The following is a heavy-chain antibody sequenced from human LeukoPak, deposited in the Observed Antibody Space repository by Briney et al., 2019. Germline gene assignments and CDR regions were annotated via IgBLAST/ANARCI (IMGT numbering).Heavy chain of an antibody. V-gene: IGHV2-70*11. J-gene: IGHJ6*03. CDR2: IDWDDYK. CDR1: GFSLSTSGMC. CDR3: ARDYGDPTYYYYYMDV. Sequence: SGPALVKPTQTLTLTCTFSGFSLSTSGMCVSWIRQPPGKALEWLARIDWDDYKYYSTSLKTRLTISKDPSKNQVVLTMPNMDPVDTATYYCARDYGDPTYYYYYMDVWGKGTTVTVSS. D-gene: IGHD4-17*01.